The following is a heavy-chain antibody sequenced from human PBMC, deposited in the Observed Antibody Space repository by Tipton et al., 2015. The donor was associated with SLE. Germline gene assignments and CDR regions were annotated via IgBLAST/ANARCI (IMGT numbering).Heavy chain of an antibody. J-gene: IGHJ6*02. D-gene: IGHD6-13*01. CDR1: GFTVSSNY. CDR3: AREGQPPRYYYGMDV. CDR2: IYSGGST. Sequence: SLRLSCAASGFTVSSNYMSWVRQAPGKGLEWVSVIYSGGSTYYADSVKGRFTISRDNSKNTLYLQMNSLRAEDTAVYYCAREGQPPRYYYGMDVWGQGTTVPVSS. V-gene: IGHV3-53*05.